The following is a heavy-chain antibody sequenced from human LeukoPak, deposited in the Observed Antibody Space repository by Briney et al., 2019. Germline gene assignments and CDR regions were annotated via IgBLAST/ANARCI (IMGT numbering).Heavy chain of an antibody. CDR1: GDSVSSKSGA. J-gene: IGHJ4*02. D-gene: IGHD3-10*01. V-gene: IGHV6-1*01. Sequence: SQTLSLTCAISGDSVSSKSGAWNWIRQSPSRGLEWLGRTYYRSKWYFEYAVSLKSRVTMIPDTTKNQFFLQLSSVTPEDTAVYYCAHGLSGVGFNYWGQGTLVTVSS. CDR2: TYYRSKWYF. CDR3: AHGLSGVGFNY.